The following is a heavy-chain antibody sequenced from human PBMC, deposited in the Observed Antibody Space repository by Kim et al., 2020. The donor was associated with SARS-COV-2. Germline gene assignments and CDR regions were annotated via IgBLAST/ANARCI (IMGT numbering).Heavy chain of an antibody. D-gene: IGHD6-13*01. J-gene: IGHJ4*02. CDR3: AKDSRAAAGYFDY. CDR1: GFTFDDYA. CDR2: ISWNSGSI. Sequence: GGSLRLSCAASGFTFDDYAMHWVRQAPGKGLEWVSGISWNSGSIGYADSVKGRFTISRDNAKNSLYLQMNSLRAEDTALYYCAKDSRAAAGYFDYWGQGT. V-gene: IGHV3-9*01.